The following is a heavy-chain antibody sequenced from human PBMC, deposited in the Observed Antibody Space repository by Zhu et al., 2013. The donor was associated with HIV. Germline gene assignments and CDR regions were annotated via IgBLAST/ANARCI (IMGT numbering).Heavy chain of an antibody. D-gene: IGHD3-22*01. V-gene: IGHV4-39*07. CDR3: ARTTSGFYFDAFDI. J-gene: IGHJ3*02. CDR1: GGSISSLPFF. Sequence: QVQLQESGPGLVKPSETLSLTCAVSGGSISSLPFFWGWIRQPPGKGLQWIGNIYYSGNIDSGSTYYNPSLESRVTISVDTSKNQFSLRLSSVTAADTALYYCARTTSGFYFDAFDIWGQGHCSPSLQ. CDR2: IYYSGNIDSGST.